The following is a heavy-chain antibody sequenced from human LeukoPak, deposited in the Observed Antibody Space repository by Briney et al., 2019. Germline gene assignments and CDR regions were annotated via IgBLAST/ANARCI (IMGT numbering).Heavy chain of an antibody. Sequence: GGSLRPSCAASGFTFSSYAMSWVRQAPGKGLEWVSDISGSGGSTYYADSVKGRFTISRDNFKNTLYLQMNSLRAEDTAVYYCAKDWTGTKPFDLWGRGTLVTVSS. CDR3: AKDWTGTKPFDL. D-gene: IGHD3/OR15-3a*01. CDR2: ISGSGGST. J-gene: IGHJ2*01. V-gene: IGHV3-23*01. CDR1: GFTFSSYA.